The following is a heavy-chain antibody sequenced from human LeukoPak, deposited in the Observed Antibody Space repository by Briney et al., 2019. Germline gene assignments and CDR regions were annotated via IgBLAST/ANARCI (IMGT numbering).Heavy chain of an antibody. J-gene: IGHJ6*02. V-gene: IGHV3-21*01. CDR1: GFTFSSYS. CDR3: ARVGGIVGATTRHYYYYGMDV. D-gene: IGHD1-26*01. Sequence: GGSLRLSCAASGFTFSSYSMNWVRQAPGKGLEWVSSISSSSSYIYYADSVKGRFTISRDNAKNSLYLKMNSLRAEETAVYYCARVGGIVGATTRHYYYYGMDVWGQGTTVTVSS. CDR2: ISSSSSYI.